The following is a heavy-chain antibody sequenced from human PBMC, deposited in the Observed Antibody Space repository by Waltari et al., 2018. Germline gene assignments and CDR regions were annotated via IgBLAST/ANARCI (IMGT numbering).Heavy chain of an antibody. CDR3: ARDRGYCSSTSCYNWFDP. V-gene: IGHV4-4*07. Sequence: QVQLQESGPGLVKPSETLSLTCTVSGGSISSYYWSWIRQPAGKGLEWIGRIYTSGSTNYNPSLKSRVTMSVDTSKNQFSRKLSSVTAADTAVYYCARDRGYCSSTSCYNWFDPWGQGTLVTVSS. CDR2: IYTSGST. D-gene: IGHD2-2*01. CDR1: GGSISSYY. J-gene: IGHJ5*02.